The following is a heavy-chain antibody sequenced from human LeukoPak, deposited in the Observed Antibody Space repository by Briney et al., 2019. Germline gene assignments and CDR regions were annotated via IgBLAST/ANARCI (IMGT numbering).Heavy chain of an antibody. CDR1: GFTFSSYG. V-gene: IGHV3-30*02. CDR2: IRYDGSNK. J-gene: IGHJ4*02. Sequence: PGGSLRLSCAASGFTFSSYGMHWVRQAPGKGLEWVAFIRYDGSNKYYADSVKGRFTISRDNSKNTLYLQMNSLRAEDTAVYYCAKDQHKYSSGWYTLDYWGQGTLVTVSS. CDR3: AKDQHKYSSGWYTLDY. D-gene: IGHD6-19*01.